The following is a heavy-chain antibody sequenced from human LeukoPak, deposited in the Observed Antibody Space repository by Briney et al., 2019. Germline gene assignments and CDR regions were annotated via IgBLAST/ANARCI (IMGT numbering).Heavy chain of an antibody. D-gene: IGHD3-10*01. Sequence: SQTLSLTCTVSGGSISSGSYYWSWIRQPAGKGLEWIGSIYYSGSTYYNPSLKSRVTISVDMSKNQFSLKLSSVTAADTAVYYCARGGGSTYGTPSDFWGQGTLVTVSS. V-gene: IGHV4-61*02. CDR3: ARGGGSTYGTPSDF. CDR1: GGSISSGSYY. CDR2: IYYSGST. J-gene: IGHJ4*02.